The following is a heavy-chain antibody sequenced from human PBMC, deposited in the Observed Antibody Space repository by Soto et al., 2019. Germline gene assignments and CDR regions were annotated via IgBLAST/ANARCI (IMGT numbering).Heavy chain of an antibody. V-gene: IGHV3-23*01. CDR1: GFTFSSYW. Sequence: GSLRLSCAASGFTFSSYWMHWVRQAPGKGLEWVSAISGSGGSTYYADSVKGRFTISRDNSKNTLYLQMNSLRAEDTAVYYCAKVAYSYGYGYWGQGTLVTVSS. J-gene: IGHJ4*02. CDR3: AKVAYSYGYGY. CDR2: ISGSGGST. D-gene: IGHD5-18*01.